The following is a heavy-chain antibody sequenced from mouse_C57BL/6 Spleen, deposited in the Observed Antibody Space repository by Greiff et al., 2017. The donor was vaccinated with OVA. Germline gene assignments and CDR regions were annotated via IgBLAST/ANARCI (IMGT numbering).Heavy chain of an antibody. J-gene: IGHJ4*01. CDR3: AREDGYGEYYAMDY. CDR2: ISNLAYSI. V-gene: IGHV5-15*01. CDR1: GFTFSDYG. Sequence: EVQLVESGGGLVQPGGSLKLSCAASGFTFSDYGMAWVRQAPWKGPEWVAFISNLAYSIYYADTVTGRFTISSENAKNTLYLEMSSMRSEDTAMYYCAREDGYGEYYAMDYWGQGTSVTVSS. D-gene: IGHD2-2*01.